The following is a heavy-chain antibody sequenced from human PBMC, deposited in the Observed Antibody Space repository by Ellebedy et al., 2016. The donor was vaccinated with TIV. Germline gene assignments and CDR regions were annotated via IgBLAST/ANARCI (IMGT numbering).Heavy chain of an antibody. CDR1: GFTFSSYA. Sequence: GGSLRLXXAASGFTFSSYAMHWVRQAPGKGLEWVAVISYDGSNKYYADSVKGRFTISRDNSKNTLYLQMNSLRAEDTAVYYCARVMGVVVIKGFDYWGQGTLVTVSS. V-gene: IGHV3-30*04. CDR3: ARVMGVVVIKGFDY. D-gene: IGHD3-22*01. J-gene: IGHJ4*02. CDR2: ISYDGSNK.